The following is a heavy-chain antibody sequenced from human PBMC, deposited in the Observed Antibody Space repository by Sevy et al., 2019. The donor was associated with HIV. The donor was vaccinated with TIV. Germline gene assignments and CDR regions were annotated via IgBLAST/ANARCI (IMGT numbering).Heavy chain of an antibody. J-gene: IGHJ4*02. CDR2: ILHDGSNE. V-gene: IGHV3-30*19. Sequence: GGSLRLSCAASGFTFSSYGMHWVRQAPGKGLEWVALILHDGSNEHYADSVKGRFTISRDNSQNTVYLQMNSLRPEDTAVYYCARDRLLSLLDFWGQGTLVTVSS. CDR3: ARDRLLSLLDF. CDR1: GFTFSSYG. D-gene: IGHD2-21*01.